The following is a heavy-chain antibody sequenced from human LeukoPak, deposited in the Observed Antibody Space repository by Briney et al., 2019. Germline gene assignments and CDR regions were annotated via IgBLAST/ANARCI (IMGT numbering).Heavy chain of an antibody. D-gene: IGHD6-19*01. CDR1: GFTFSNSA. CDR3: AKGIYSSGWSYFAY. CDR2: LSGSGITT. J-gene: IGHJ4*01. Sequence: PGGSLRLSCAASGFTFSNSAMSWVRQAPGKGLEWVSTLSGSGITTYYADSVKGRFTISRDNSKNTLYLQMNSLRAEDTAVYYCAKGIYSSGWSYFAYWGHGTLVTVHS. V-gene: IGHV3-23*01.